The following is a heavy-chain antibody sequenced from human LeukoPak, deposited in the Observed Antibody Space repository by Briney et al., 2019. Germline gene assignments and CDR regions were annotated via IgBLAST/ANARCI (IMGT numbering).Heavy chain of an antibody. CDR2: IYSGGNT. J-gene: IGHJ6*02. Sequence: AGGSLRLSCAASGFTVSSNYMSWVRQAPGKGLEWVSVIYSGGNTYYADSVKGRFTISRHNSKNTLYLQMNSLRAEDTAVYYCARALGITIFETYGMGVWGQGTTVTVSS. CDR1: GFTVSSNY. CDR3: ARALGITIFETYGMGV. V-gene: IGHV3-53*04. D-gene: IGHD3-3*01.